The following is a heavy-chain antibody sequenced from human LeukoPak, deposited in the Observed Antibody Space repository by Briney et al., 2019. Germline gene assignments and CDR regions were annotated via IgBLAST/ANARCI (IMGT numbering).Heavy chain of an antibody. V-gene: IGHV4-4*07. CDR3: ARDVDSSGWYPNFDY. J-gene: IGHJ4*02. D-gene: IGHD6-19*01. CDR1: GGSLSSYY. Sequence: SETLSLTCTVSGGSLSSYYWSWLRQPAGKGLEWIGRIYTSGSTNYNPSLKSRVTMSVDTSKNQFSPKLSSVTAADTAVYYCARDVDSSGWYPNFDYWGQGTLVTGSS. CDR2: IYTSGST.